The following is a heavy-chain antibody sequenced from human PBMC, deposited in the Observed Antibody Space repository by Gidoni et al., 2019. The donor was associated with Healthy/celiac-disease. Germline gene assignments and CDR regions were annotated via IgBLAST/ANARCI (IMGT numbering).Heavy chain of an antibody. CDR2: IYYSGST. D-gene: IGHD2-15*01. V-gene: IGHV4-39*01. Sequence: QLQLQESGPGLVKPSETLSLTRTVSGGSISSSSYYWGWIRQPPGKGLEWIGGIYYSGSTYYSPALKSRVTISVDTSKNQFSLKLSSVTAADTAVYYCARLLGGGGGSYYYYYYMDVWGKGTTVTVSS. J-gene: IGHJ6*03. CDR3: ARLLGGGGGSYYYYYYMDV. CDR1: GGSISSSSYY.